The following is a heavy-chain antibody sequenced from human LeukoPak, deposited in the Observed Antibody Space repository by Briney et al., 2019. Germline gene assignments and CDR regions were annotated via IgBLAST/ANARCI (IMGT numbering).Heavy chain of an antibody. CDR2: IRYDGSNK. D-gene: IGHD3-3*01. CDR1: GFTFSSYD. J-gene: IGHJ4*02. V-gene: IGHV3-30*02. Sequence: GGSLRLSCAASGFTFSSYDIHWVRQAPGKGLEWVAFIRYDGSNKYYADSVKGRFTISRDNSKNTLYLQMNSLRAEDTAVYYCKTDTIFGVVIAKDYWGQGTLVTVSS. CDR3: KTDTIFGVVIAKDY.